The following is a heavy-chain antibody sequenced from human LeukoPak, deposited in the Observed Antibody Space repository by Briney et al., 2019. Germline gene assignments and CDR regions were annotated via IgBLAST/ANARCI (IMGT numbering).Heavy chain of an antibody. Sequence: GGSLRLSCAASGFTVSSNYMSWVRQAPGKGLEWVSVIYSGGSTYYADSVKGRFTISRDNSKNTLYLQMNSLRAEDTAVYYCARERSDQLPSGYFDYWGQGTLVTVSS. V-gene: IGHV3-66*01. J-gene: IGHJ4*02. D-gene: IGHD2-2*01. CDR3: ARERSDQLPSGYFDY. CDR1: GFTVSSNY. CDR2: IYSGGST.